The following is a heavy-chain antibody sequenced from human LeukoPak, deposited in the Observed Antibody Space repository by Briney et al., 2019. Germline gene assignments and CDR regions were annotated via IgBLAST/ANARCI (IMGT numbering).Heavy chain of an antibody. V-gene: IGHV3-30-3*01. CDR2: ISYDGSNK. J-gene: IGHJ5*02. CDR1: GFTFSSYA. CDR3: ARDSAGYYDFWSAWFDP. D-gene: IGHD3-3*01. Sequence: PGGSLRLSCAASGFTFSSYAMHWVRQAPGKGLEWVAVISYDGSNKYYADSVKGRFTISRDNSKSTLYLQMNSLRAEDTAVYYCARDSAGYYDFWSAWFDPWGQGTLVTVSS.